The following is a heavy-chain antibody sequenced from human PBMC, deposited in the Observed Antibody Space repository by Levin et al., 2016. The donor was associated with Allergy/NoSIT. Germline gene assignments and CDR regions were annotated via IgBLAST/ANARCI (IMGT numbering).Heavy chain of an antibody. Sequence: WIRQPPGKGLEWVAVIWYDGSNKYYADSVKGRFTISRDNSKNTLYLQMNSLRAEDTAVYYCARDYLRFLEWLSQYNWFDPWGQGTLVTVSS. CDR2: IWYDGSNK. J-gene: IGHJ5*02. D-gene: IGHD3-3*01. V-gene: IGHV3-33*01. CDR3: ARDYLRFLEWLSQYNWFDP.